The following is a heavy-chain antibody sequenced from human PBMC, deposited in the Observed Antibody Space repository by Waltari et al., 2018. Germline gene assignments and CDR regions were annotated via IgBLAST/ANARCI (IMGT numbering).Heavy chain of an antibody. CDR1: GFTFNTFW. Sequence: DVQLVESGGGLVQPGESLRLSCAASGFTFNTFWMHWVREVPGKGLVWGSRINSDGTETAYADSVQGRFIISRDNAKNTVSLQMNRLRAEDTGIYYCVRNMDDSPGGPWGQGTLVTVSS. D-gene: IGHD3-3*01. CDR2: INSDGTET. CDR3: VRNMDDSPGGP. J-gene: IGHJ5*02. V-gene: IGHV3-74*01.